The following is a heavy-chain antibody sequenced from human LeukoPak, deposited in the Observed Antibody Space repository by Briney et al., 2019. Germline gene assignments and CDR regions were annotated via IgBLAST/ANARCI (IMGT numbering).Heavy chain of an antibody. CDR2: IYYSGST. CDR1: GVSISSSNSY. V-gene: IGHV4-39*07. CDR3: ARDSSSWNNFDY. Sequence: SETLSLTCAVSGVSISSSNSYWGWIRQPPGKGLEWIGSIYYSGSTYYNPSLKSRVTISVDTSKNQFSLKLSSVTAADTAVYYCARDSSSWNNFDYWGRGTLVTVSS. D-gene: IGHD6-13*01. J-gene: IGHJ4*02.